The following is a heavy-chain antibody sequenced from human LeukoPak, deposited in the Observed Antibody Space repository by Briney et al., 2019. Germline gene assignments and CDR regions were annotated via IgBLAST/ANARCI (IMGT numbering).Heavy chain of an antibody. V-gene: IGHV3-30*04. CDR2: ISYDGSNK. CDR1: GFTFSSYA. Sequence: GGSLRLSCAASGFTFSSYAMHWVRQAPGKGLEWGAVISYDGSNKYYADSVKGRFTISRDNSKNTLYLQMNSLRAEDTAVYYCARDHYYYDSSGYLDYWGQGTLVTVSS. D-gene: IGHD3-22*01. J-gene: IGHJ4*02. CDR3: ARDHYYYDSSGYLDY.